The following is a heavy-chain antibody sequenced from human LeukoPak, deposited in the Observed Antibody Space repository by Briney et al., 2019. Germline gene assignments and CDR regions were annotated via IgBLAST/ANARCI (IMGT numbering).Heavy chain of an antibody. D-gene: IGHD2/OR15-2a*01. CDR1: GFTFSSYV. CDR2: VSSSGGST. CDR3: VRGGTYCDSTCKGADY. V-gene: IGHV3-23*01. J-gene: IGHJ4*02. Sequence: GGSLRLSCAASGFTFSSYVMNWVRQAPGKGLEWVSGVSSSGGSTYYADSVKGRFTISRDNSKNSLDLQMNSLRAEDTAVYYCVRGGTYCDSTCKGADYWGQGTLVAVSS.